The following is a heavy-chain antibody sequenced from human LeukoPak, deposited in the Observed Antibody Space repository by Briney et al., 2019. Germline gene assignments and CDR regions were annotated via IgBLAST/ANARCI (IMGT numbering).Heavy chain of an antibody. CDR1: GDSVSSNSAT. Sequence: SQTLSLTCAISGDSVSSNSATWNWIRQSPSRGLEWLGRTYYRSKWLNAYAPSVKSRIIVNADTSKNQFSLQLKSVTREDMAVYCCARDSALGLDVFDIWGQGTMVTVSS. J-gene: IGHJ3*02. D-gene: IGHD7-27*01. CDR2: TYYRSKWLN. CDR3: ARDSALGLDVFDI. V-gene: IGHV6-1*01.